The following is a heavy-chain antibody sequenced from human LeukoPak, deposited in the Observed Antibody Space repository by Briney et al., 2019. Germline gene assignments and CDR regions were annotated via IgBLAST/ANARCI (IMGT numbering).Heavy chain of an antibody. CDR2: IYHSGST. J-gene: IGHJ3*02. CDR3: ARDISCGGDCYFPDAFDI. D-gene: IGHD2-21*01. CDR1: GGSISSGGYY. V-gene: IGHV4-30-2*01. Sequence: SQTLSLTCTVSGGSISSGGYYWSWIRQPPGKGLEWIGYIYHSGSTYYNPSLKSRVTISVDRSKNQFSLKLSSVTAADTAVYYCARDISCGGDCYFPDAFDIWGQGTMVTVSS.